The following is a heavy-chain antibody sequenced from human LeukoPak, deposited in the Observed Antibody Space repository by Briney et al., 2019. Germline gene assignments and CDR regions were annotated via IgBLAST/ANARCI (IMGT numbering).Heavy chain of an antibody. CDR1: GFTFSSYE. Sequence: GGSLRLSCAASGFTFSSYEMNWVRQAPGKGLEWVSYISGSGSTIYYADSVEGRFTISSDNAKNSLNLQMNSLRAEDTAVYYCARRYCSGGSCYHFDYWGQGTLVTVSA. CDR3: ARRYCSGGSCYHFDY. D-gene: IGHD2-15*01. J-gene: IGHJ4*02. CDR2: ISGSGSTI. V-gene: IGHV3-48*03.